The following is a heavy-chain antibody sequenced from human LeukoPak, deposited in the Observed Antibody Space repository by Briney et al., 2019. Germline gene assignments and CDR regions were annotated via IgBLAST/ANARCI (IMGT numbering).Heavy chain of an antibody. CDR2: IYTSGST. V-gene: IGHV4-61*02. D-gene: IGHD2/OR15-2a*01. J-gene: IGHJ3*02. CDR3: ARDTSVVRDAFDI. CDR1: GGAISSGSYY. Sequence: SETLSVNCTVPGGAISSGSYYWSWIRHPAGKVLEWIGRIYTSGSTNYNPSLKSRVTISVDTSKNQFSLKLSSVTAADTAVYYCARDTSVVRDAFDIWGQGTMVTVSS.